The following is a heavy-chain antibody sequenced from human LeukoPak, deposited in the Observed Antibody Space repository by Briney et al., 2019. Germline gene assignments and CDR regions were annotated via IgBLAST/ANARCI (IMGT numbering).Heavy chain of an antibody. D-gene: IGHD2-21*02. J-gene: IGHJ4*02. Sequence: ASVKVSCKASGYTFTSYGISWVRQAPGQGLEWMGWISAYNGNTNYAQKFQGRVTMTRDTSISTAYMELSRLRSDDTALHYCARTHNCGGDCYIFDYWGQGTLVTVSS. CDR2: ISAYNGNT. CDR3: ARTHNCGGDCYIFDY. CDR1: GYTFTSYG. V-gene: IGHV1-18*01.